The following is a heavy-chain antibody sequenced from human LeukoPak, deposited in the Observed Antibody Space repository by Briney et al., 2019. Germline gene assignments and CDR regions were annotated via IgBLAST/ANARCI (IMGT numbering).Heavy chain of an antibody. D-gene: IGHD1-26*01. Sequence: SETLSLTCTVSGGSISSSSYYWGWIRQPPGKGLEWIGSIYYSGSTYYNPSLKSRVTISVDTSKNQFSLKLSSVTAADTAVYYCAREKYSGSYPLIGYWGQGTLVTVSS. CDR3: AREKYSGSYPLIGY. J-gene: IGHJ4*02. CDR2: IYYSGST. CDR1: GGSISSSSYY. V-gene: IGHV4-39*07.